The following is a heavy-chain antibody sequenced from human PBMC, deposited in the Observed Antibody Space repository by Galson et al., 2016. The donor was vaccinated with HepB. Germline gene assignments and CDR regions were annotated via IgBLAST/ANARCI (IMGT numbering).Heavy chain of an antibody. CDR2: IWFDGTYK. V-gene: IGHV3-33*01. D-gene: IGHD4-17*01. CDR3: ARGHDYGDYLAT. CDR1: GFHFSGYG. J-gene: IGHJ4*02. Sequence: CLRLSCAASGFHFSGYGMHWVRQAPGKGLEWVALIWFDGTYKYYADSVRGRFTISRDDSMNTVFLQMDRLRAEDTALYYCARGHDYGDYLATWGQGSLVIVSS.